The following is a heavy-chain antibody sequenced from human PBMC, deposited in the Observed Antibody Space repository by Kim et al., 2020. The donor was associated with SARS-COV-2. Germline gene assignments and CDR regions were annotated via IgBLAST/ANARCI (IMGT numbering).Heavy chain of an antibody. V-gene: IGHV3-15*01. J-gene: IGHJ6*02. D-gene: IGHD3-10*01. Sequence: KGRFTISRDDSKNTLYLQMNSLKTEDTAVYYCTATRFGELLSSYYYGMDVWGQGTTVTVSS. CDR3: TATRFGELLSSYYYGMDV.